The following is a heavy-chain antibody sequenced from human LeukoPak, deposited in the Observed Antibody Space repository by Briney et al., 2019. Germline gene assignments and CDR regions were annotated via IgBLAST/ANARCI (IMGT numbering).Heavy chain of an antibody. Sequence: GGSLRLSCAASGFTFSSYGMHWVRQAPGKGLEWVAVISYDGSNKYYADSVKGRFTISRDNSKNTLYLQMNSLRAEDTAVYYCAKRPPYGGKGRGGFDYWGQGTLVTVSS. D-gene: IGHD4-23*01. CDR3: AKRPPYGGKGRGGFDY. CDR1: GFTFSSYG. V-gene: IGHV3-30*18. CDR2: ISYDGSNK. J-gene: IGHJ4*02.